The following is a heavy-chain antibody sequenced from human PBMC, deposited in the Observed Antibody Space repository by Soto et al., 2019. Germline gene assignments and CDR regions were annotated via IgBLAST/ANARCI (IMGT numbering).Heavy chain of an antibody. CDR2: IIPIFGTT. V-gene: IGHV1-69*01. CDR3: ATGLRTGNYGMDV. J-gene: IGHJ6*02. CDR1: GGTFSNDA. D-gene: IGHD3-10*01. Sequence: QEQLVQAGAEVKKPGSSVRISCRASGGTFSNDAVSWVRQAPGQGLQWMGGIIPIFGTTHYAQKFQGRVTITADEWTATASMELRSVTSEDTAVYYCATGLRTGNYGMDVWGQGTAVTVSS.